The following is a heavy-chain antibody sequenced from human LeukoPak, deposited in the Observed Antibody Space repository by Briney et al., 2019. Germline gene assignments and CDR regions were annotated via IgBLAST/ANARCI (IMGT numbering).Heavy chain of an antibody. CDR1: GFTYSGHW. D-gene: IGHD3-22*01. J-gene: IGHJ5*02. CDR2: IRQDGSVK. V-gene: IGHV3-7*01. CDR3: ARWSHDSFGYYWISS. Sequence: GGSLRLSCAASGFTYSGHWMTWVRQAPGKGLQWVASIRQDGSVKYYVDSVQGRFIISRDNAMNSLYLQMNSLRAEDTAVYYCARWSHDSFGYYWISSWGQGTLVTVSS.